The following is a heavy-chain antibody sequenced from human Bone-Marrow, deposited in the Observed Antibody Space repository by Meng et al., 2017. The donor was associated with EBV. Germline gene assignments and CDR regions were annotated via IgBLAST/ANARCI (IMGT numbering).Heavy chain of an antibody. CDR2: IPSDASHNK. CDR3: AKDLSGRFDH. CDR1: GFIFSGYG. Sequence: QEQLVESGGGVVQPGGSLRLTCAASGFIFSGYGFYWVRQAPGKGPEWVAIIPSDASHNKYYADSVKGRFTISRDNSKNTLYLQMNSLKIEDTAVYYCAKDLSGRFDHWGQGTLVTVSS. D-gene: IGHD1-14*01. V-gene: IGHV3-30*18. J-gene: IGHJ5*02.